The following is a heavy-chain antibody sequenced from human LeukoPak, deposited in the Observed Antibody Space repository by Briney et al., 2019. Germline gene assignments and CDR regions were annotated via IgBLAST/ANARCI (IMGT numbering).Heavy chain of an antibody. CDR3: AKDRDLADNYYGMDV. J-gene: IGHJ6*02. CDR2: ISWDGGST. Sequence: GGSLRLSCAASGFTFDDYTMHWVRQAPGKGLEWVSLISWDGGSTYYADSVKGRFTISRDNSKNSLYLQMNSLRTEDTALYYRAKDRDLADNYYGMDVWGQGTTVTVSS. CDR1: GFTFDDYT. V-gene: IGHV3-43*01.